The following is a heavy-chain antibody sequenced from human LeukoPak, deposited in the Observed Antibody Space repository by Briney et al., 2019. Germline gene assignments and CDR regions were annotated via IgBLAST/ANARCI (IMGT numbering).Heavy chain of an antibody. CDR2: ISAYNGNT. J-gene: IGHJ4*02. Sequence: ASVKVSCKASGYSFSSYSLNWVRQAPGQGLEWMGWISAYNGNTNYAQKLQGRVTMTTDTSTSTAYMELRSLRSDDTAVYYCARDRRDIAAAYDYWGQGTLVTVSS. D-gene: IGHD6-13*01. CDR1: GYSFSSYS. V-gene: IGHV1-18*04. CDR3: ARDRRDIAAAYDY.